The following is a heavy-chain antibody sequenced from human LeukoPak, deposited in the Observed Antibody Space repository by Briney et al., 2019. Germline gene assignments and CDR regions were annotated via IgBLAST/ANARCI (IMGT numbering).Heavy chain of an antibody. CDR1: GFTFSDYY. D-gene: IGHD3-10*01. CDR2: ISSSGSTI. J-gene: IGHJ4*02. Sequence: PGGSLRLSCAASGFTFSDYYMSWIRQAPGKGLEWVSYISSSGSTIYYADSVKGRFTISRDNSKNTLYLQMNSLRAEDTAVYYCAKRGPGSPQSGKYYFDYWGQGTLVTVSS. CDR3: AKRGPGSPQSGKYYFDY. V-gene: IGHV3-11*01.